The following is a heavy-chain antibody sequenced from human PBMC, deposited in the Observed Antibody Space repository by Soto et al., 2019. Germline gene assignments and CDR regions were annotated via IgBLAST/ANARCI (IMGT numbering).Heavy chain of an antibody. CDR3: AQIRTGQWLGGFDY. CDR2: IFSNDEK. Sequence: QVTLKESGPVLVKPTETLTLTCTVSGFSLSSPRMGVSWIRQPPGKALEWLAHIFSNDEKASSTSLKSRLTTSKDTSKSQVVLTMTNMDPGDTATYYWAQIRTGQWLGGFDYWGQGTLVTVSS. CDR1: GFSLSSPRMG. V-gene: IGHV2-26*01. D-gene: IGHD6-19*01. J-gene: IGHJ4*02.